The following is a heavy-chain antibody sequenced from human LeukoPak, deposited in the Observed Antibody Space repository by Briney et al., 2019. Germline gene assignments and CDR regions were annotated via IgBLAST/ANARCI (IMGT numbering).Heavy chain of an antibody. V-gene: IGHV1-69*02. Sequence: ASVKVSCKASGGTFSSYTISWVRQAPGQGPEWMGRIIPILGIANYAQKFQGRVTITADKSTSTAYMELSSLRSEDTAVYYCASIAVAGMALGYWGQGTLVTVSS. CDR2: IIPILGIA. D-gene: IGHD6-19*01. J-gene: IGHJ4*02. CDR1: GGTFSSYT. CDR3: ASIAVAGMALGY.